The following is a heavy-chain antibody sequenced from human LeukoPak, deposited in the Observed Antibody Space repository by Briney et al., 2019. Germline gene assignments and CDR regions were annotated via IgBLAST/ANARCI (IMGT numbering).Heavy chain of an antibody. D-gene: IGHD3-10*01. Sequence: AGGSLRLSCAASGFTFSSYAMTWVRRAPGRGLEWVPDSKDDGSKLYSLDTVKGRFTISRDNAKNSLSLQLNTLRAEDTAVYYCARWSHVSGRWFLDNWGRGTLVSVSS. CDR1: GFTFSSYA. CDR3: ARWSHVSGRWFLDN. CDR2: SKDDGSKL. J-gene: IGHJ4*02. V-gene: IGHV3-7*05.